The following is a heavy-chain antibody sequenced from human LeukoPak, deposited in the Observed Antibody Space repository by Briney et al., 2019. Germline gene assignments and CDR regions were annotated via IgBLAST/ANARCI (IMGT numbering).Heavy chain of an antibody. V-gene: IGHV3-23*01. Sequence: PGGSLRLSCAASRFTFSGYAMSWVRQAPGQGLEWVSAISGSGGSTYYADSAKGRFTISRDNSKNTLYLQMNNLRAEDTAVYYCSHEYSSSFADWGQGTLVTVSS. D-gene: IGHD6-6*01. CDR1: RFTFSGYA. CDR3: SHEYSSSFAD. CDR2: ISGSGGST. J-gene: IGHJ4*02.